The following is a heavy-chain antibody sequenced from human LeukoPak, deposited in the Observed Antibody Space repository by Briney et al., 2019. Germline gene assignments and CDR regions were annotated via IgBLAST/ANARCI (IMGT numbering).Heavy chain of an antibody. J-gene: IGHJ4*02. Sequence: GGSLRLSCAASGFTISSYSMNWVRQAPGKGLEWVSSISSSSSYIYYADSVKGRFTISRDNAKNSLYLQMNSLRAEDTAVYYCARDLTPGDFDYWGQGTLVTVSS. CDR3: ARDLTPGDFDY. CDR1: GFTISSYS. CDR2: ISSSSSYI. D-gene: IGHD3-9*01. V-gene: IGHV3-21*01.